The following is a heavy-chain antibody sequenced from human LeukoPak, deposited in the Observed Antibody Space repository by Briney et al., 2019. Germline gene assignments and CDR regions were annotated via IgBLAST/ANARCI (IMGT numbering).Heavy chain of an antibody. V-gene: IGHV4-39*01. CDR3: ERHDEYSSSSLLGWFDP. D-gene: IGHD6-6*01. CDR1: GGSISSSSYY. CDR2: IYYSGST. J-gene: IGHJ5*02. Sequence: SSETLSLTCTVSGGSISSSSYYWGWIRQPPGKGLEWIGSIYYSGSTYYNPSLKSRVTISVDTSKNQFSLKLSSVTAADTAVYYCERHDEYSSSSLLGWFDPWGQGTLVTVSS.